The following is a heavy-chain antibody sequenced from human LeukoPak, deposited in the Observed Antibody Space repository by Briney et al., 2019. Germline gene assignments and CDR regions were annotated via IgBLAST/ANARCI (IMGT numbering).Heavy chain of an antibody. CDR3: ARGAPPDIVVVPAAINNYFDY. V-gene: IGHV4-34*01. J-gene: IGHJ4*02. Sequence: SETLSLTCAVYGGSFSGYYWSWIRQPPGKGLGWIGEINHSGSTNYNPSLKSRVTISVDTSKNQFSLKLSSVTAADTAVYYCARGAPPDIVVVPAAINNYFDYWGQGTLVTVSS. CDR2: INHSGST. CDR1: GGSFSGYY. D-gene: IGHD2-2*01.